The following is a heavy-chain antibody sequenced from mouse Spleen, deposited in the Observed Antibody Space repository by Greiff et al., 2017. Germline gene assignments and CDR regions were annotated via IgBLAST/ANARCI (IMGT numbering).Heavy chain of an antibody. CDR3: ARNPPHYYGSSYSYAMDY. J-gene: IGHJ4*01. V-gene: IGHV2-9-1*01. D-gene: IGHD1-1*01. Sequence: VQLVESGPGLVAPSQSLSITCTVSGFSLTSYAISWVRQPPGKGLEWLGVIWTGGGTNYNSALKSRLSISKDNSKSQVFLKMNSLQTDDTARYYCARNPPHYYGSSYSYAMDYWGQGTSVTVSS. CDR2: IWTGGGT. CDR1: GFSLTSYA.